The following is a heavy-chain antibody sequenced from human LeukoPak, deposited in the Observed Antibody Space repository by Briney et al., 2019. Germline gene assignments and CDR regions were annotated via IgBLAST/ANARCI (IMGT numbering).Heavy chain of an antibody. CDR1: GYSISSGYY. Sequence: PSETLSLTCTVSGYSISSGYYWAWIRQPPGKWLEWIGSIYHSGSTYYNPSLKSRVTISVDTSKNQFFLKLSSVTAADTAVYYCARDLYSSRTNDAFVIWGQGTMVTVSS. J-gene: IGHJ3*02. CDR2: IYHSGST. CDR3: ARDLYSSRTNDAFVI. V-gene: IGHV4-38-2*02. D-gene: IGHD6-13*01.